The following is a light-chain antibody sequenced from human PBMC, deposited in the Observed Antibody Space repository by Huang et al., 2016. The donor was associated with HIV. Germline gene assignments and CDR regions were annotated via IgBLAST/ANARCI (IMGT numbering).Light chain of an antibody. CDR2: AAS. J-gene: IGKJ2*01. Sequence: EIVLTQSPGTLSLSPGDRATLSCRASQSLTTDYLAWYLQRPGQAPRLLIYAASSRATGIPDRVSGSGSGTDFTLTISRLEPEDFAVYFWQQYVSSPTFGQGTKLEIK. V-gene: IGKV3-20*01. CDR1: QSLTTDY. CDR3: QQYVSSPT.